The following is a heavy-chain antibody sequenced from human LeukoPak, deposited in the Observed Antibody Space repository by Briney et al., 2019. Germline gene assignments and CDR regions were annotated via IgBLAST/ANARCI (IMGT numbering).Heavy chain of an antibody. D-gene: IGHD5-12*01. CDR3: AIAQNNHGYVYFGMDV. Sequence: GASVKVSCKASGDTFDSHALSWVRQAPGQGLEWMGAIIPMYGTSNYAQKFQGRVAIIADKSTSTAYMELNSLTSEDTAVYYCAIAQNNHGYVYFGMDVWGEGTTVTVSS. CDR1: GDTFDSHA. V-gene: IGHV1-69*06. J-gene: IGHJ6*04. CDR2: IIPMYGTS.